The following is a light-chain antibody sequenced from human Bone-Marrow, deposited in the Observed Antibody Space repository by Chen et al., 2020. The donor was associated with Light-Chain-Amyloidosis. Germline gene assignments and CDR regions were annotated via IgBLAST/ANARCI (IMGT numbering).Light chain of an antibody. V-gene: IGKV3-20*01. CDR1: QSVGSSY. Sequence: EIVLTQSPGTLSLSPGDRATLSCRASQSVGSSYLAWYQQKPGQAPRLLIYGASNRATGIPDRCSGSGSGTDFTLTISRLEPEDFAVYYCQKYGRSLAFGGGAKVEIK. CDR2: GAS. CDR3: QKYGRSLA. J-gene: IGKJ4*01.